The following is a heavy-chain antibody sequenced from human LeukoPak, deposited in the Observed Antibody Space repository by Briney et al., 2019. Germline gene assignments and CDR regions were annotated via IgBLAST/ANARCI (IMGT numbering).Heavy chain of an antibody. CDR3: ATIQLDTVMVTNWFDP. J-gene: IGHJ5*02. V-gene: IGHV4-34*01. D-gene: IGHD5-18*01. Sequence: SETLSLTCAVYGGSFSGYYWSWIRQPPGKGLEWIGEINHSGSTNYNPSLKSRVTISVDTSKNQFSLKLSSVTAADTAVYYCATIQLDTVMVTNWFDPWGQGTLVTVSS. CDR2: INHSGST. CDR1: GGSFSGYY.